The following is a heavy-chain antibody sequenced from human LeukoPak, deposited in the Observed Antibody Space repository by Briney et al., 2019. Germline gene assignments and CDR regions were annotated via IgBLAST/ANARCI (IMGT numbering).Heavy chain of an antibody. V-gene: IGHV4-31*03. Sequence: SQTLSLTCTVSGGSISSGGYYWSWIRQHPGKGLEWIGYIYYSGSTYYNPSLKSRVTISVDTSKNQFSLKLSPVTAADTAVYYCARGVYIAAAQYAYWGQGTLVTVSS. J-gene: IGHJ4*02. D-gene: IGHD6-13*01. CDR3: ARGVYIAAAQYAY. CDR1: GGSISSGGYY. CDR2: IYYSGST.